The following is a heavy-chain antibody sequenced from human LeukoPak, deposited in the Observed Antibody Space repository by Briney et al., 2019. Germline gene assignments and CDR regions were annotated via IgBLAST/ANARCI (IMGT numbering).Heavy chain of an antibody. J-gene: IGHJ4*02. V-gene: IGHV4-39*07. CDR1: GGSISSSSYY. CDR2: IYYSGTT. CDR3: TRGTSGWDLDY. D-gene: IGHD6-19*01. Sequence: PSQTLSLTCTVSGGSISSSSYYWGWIRQPPGKGLEWIGSIYYSGTTYYNPSLKSRVTISVDMSKNQFSLKLSSVTAADTAFYYCTRGTSGWDLDYWGQGTLVTVSS.